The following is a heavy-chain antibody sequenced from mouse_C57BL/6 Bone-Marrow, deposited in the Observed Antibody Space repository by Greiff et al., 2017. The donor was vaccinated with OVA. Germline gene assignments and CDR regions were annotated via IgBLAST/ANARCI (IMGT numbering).Heavy chain of an antibody. V-gene: IGHV14-4*01. Sequence: VQLQQSGAELVRPGASVKLSCTASGFNIKDDYMHWVKQRPEQGLEWIGWIDPENGDTEYASKFQGKATITADTSSNTAYLQLSSLPAEDTVVYYCTSYGNFDYWGQGTTLTVSS. CDR1: GFNIKDDY. CDR3: TSYGNFDY. D-gene: IGHD2-1*01. CDR2: IDPENGDT. J-gene: IGHJ2*01.